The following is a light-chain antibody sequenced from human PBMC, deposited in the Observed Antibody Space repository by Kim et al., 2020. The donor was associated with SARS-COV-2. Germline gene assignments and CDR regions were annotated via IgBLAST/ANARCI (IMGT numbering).Light chain of an antibody. V-gene: IGKV3D-20*01. CDR2: DAS. CDR1: QSVSSY. CDR3: QQYVTSPRT. Sequence: EIVLTQSPATLSLSPGERATLSCGASQSVSSYLAWYQQKPGQAPRLLIYDASSRATGIPDRFSASGSGTDFTLTISRLEPEDFAVYYCQQYVTSPRTFGQGTKLEI. J-gene: IGKJ2*01.